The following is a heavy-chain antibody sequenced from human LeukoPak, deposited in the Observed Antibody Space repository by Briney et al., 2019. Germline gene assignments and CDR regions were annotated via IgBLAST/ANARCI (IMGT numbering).Heavy chain of an antibody. CDR3: ARVQGYDSSGYYYAFDY. D-gene: IGHD3-22*01. CDR1: GYTFTSYG. Sequence: LGASVKVSCKASGYTFTSYGISWVRQAPGQGLEWMGWISAYNGNKNNAQKLQGRCTRNTDTTTRTANMELRILRSDDTAVYYCARVQGYDSSGYYYAFDYWGQGTLVTVSS. CDR2: ISAYNGNK. J-gene: IGHJ4*02. V-gene: IGHV1-18*01.